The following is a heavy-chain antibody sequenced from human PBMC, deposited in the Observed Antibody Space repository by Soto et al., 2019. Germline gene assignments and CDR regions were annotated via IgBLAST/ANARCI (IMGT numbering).Heavy chain of an antibody. CDR1: GFTFSSYS. J-gene: IGHJ6*02. Sequence: GGSLRLSCAASGFTFSSYSMNWVRQAPGKGLEWVSYISSSSSTIYYADSVKGRFTISRDNAKNSLYLQMNSLRDEDTAVYYCARVPNLVPSYYYYGMDVWGQGTTVTVSS. D-gene: IGHD2-2*01. CDR3: ARVPNLVPSYYYYGMDV. V-gene: IGHV3-48*02. CDR2: ISSSSSTI.